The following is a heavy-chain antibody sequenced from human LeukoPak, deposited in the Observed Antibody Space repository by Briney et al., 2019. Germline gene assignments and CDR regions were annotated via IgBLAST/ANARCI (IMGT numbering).Heavy chain of an antibody. CDR1: ALTVSNNY. CDR2: ISSGGST. Sequence: GGSLRLSCVASALTVSNNYMSWVRQAPGKGLEWVSAISSGGSTYYADSVKGRFTISRDNSKNTLYLQMNSLRAEDTAVYYCARGRSGTYDYWGQGTLVTVSS. V-gene: IGHV3-66*01. D-gene: IGHD1-26*01. CDR3: ARGRSGTYDY. J-gene: IGHJ4*02.